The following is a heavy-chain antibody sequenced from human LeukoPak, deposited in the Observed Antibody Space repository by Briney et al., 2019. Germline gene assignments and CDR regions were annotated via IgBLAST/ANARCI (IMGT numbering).Heavy chain of an antibody. J-gene: IGHJ4*02. CDR1: GGSISSGDYY. V-gene: IGHV4-30-4*01. CDR3: AREKSGSYYENFDY. CDR2: IYYSGST. D-gene: IGHD3-10*01. Sequence: PSETLSLTCTVSGGSISSGDYYWSWIRQPPGEGLEWMGYIYYSGSTYYNPSLKSRVIISVDTSKNQFSLKLSSVTAADTAVYYCAREKSGSYYENFDYWGQGTLVTVSS.